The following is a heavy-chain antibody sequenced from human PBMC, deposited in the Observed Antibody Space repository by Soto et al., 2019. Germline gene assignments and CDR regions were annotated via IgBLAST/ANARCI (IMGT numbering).Heavy chain of an antibody. CDR1: GYTFTTYY. D-gene: IGHD4-17*01. V-gene: IGHV1-2*04. CDR3: TRSVTTHLAADF. Sequence: ASVKVSCKASGYTFTTYYINWVRQAPGQGLEWMGWINPNTGATNYAQKFQGWVTLTRDTSVTTAYMEVSRLTSGDTAVYFCTRSVTTHLAADFWGQGTLVTVS. J-gene: IGHJ1*01. CDR2: INPNTGAT.